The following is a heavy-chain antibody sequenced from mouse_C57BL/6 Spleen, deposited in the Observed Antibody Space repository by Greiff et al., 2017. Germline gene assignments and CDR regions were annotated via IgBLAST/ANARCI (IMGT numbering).Heavy chain of an antibody. CDR3: VRQRFITTVVALDWYFDV. CDR2: IRSKSNNYAT. Sequence: EVQRVESGGGLVQPKGSLKLSCAASGFSFNTYAMNWVRQAPGKGLEWVARIRSKSNNYATYYADSVKDRFTISRDDSESMLYLQMNNLKTEDTAMYYCVRQRFITTVVALDWYFDVWGTGTTVTVSS. V-gene: IGHV10-1*01. D-gene: IGHD1-1*01. CDR1: GFSFNTYA. J-gene: IGHJ1*03.